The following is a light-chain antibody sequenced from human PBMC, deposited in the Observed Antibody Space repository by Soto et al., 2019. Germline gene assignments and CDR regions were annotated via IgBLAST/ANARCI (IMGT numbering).Light chain of an antibody. CDR1: SSDVGGYNY. Sequence: QSALTQPASVSGSPGQSITISCTGTSSDVGGYNYVSWYQQHPGKAPKLMIYDVSNRPSGVSNRFSGSKSGNKASLTISGLQDEDEADYCCSSYTSSSTQLYVFGTGTKVTVL. J-gene: IGLJ1*01. CDR3: SSYTSSSTQLYV. V-gene: IGLV2-14*01. CDR2: DVS.